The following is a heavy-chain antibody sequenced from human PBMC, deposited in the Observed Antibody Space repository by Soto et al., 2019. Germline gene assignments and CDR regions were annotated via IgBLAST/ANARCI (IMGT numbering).Heavy chain of an antibody. CDR2: ISSSSSTI. Sequence: EVQLVESGGGLVQPGGSLRLSRAASGFTFSSYSMNWVRQAPGKGLEWVSYISSSSSTIYYADSVKGRFTISRDNAKNSLYRQMNSRRDEDTAVYYCAREKDYGDYPYYYYGMDVWGQGTTVTVSS. J-gene: IGHJ6*02. V-gene: IGHV3-48*02. CDR3: AREKDYGDYPYYYYGMDV. CDR1: GFTFSSYS. D-gene: IGHD4-17*01.